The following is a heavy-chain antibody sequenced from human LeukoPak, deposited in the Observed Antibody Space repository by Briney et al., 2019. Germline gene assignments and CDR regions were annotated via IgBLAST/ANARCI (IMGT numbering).Heavy chain of an antibody. V-gene: IGHV4-39*01. J-gene: IGHJ5*02. CDR3: ARFSNCGGDCSQINWFDP. CDR1: GASISGSNNYY. CDR2: IYYSGST. Sequence: PSETLSLTCTVSGASISGSNNYYWGWMRQPPGRGLEWIATIYYSGSTYYNPSLKSRVTISVDTSKNQFSLKLSSVTAADTAVYYCARFSNCGGDCSQINWFDPWGQGTLVTVSS. D-gene: IGHD2-21*02.